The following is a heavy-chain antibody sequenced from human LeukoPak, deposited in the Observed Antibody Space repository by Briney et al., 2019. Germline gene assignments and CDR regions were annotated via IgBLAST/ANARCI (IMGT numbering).Heavy chain of an antibody. CDR3: ARIVPYDYGYIDH. CDR2: INHSGST. CDR1: GGSFRGYY. Sequence: PSETLSLTCAVYGGSFRGYYWSWIRQPPGKGLEWIGEINHSGSTNYNPSLKSRVTISVDTSKNQFSLKMSSVTAADTAVYYCARIVPYDYGYIDHWGQGTLVTVSS. V-gene: IGHV4-34*01. J-gene: IGHJ4*02. D-gene: IGHD4/OR15-4a*01.